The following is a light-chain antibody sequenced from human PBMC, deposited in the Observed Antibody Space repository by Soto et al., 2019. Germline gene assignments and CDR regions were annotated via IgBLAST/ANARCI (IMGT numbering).Light chain of an antibody. V-gene: IGLV2-14*01. CDR3: SSYTASNILEV. Sequence: QSALTQPASVSGSPGQSITISCTGTSSDVGGYNYVSWYQQHPGKAPKLMIYEVSNRPSGVSHRFSGSKSGNTASLTISGLQAEDEADYYCSSYTASNILEVFGTGTKLTVL. J-gene: IGLJ1*01. CDR2: EVS. CDR1: SSDVGGYNY.